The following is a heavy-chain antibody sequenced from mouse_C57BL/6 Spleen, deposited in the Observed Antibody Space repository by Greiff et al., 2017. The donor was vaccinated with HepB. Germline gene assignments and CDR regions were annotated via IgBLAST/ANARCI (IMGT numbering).Heavy chain of an antibody. CDR1: GYSITSGYY. CDR3: ARGDYLDY. J-gene: IGHJ2*01. Sequence: VQLKESGPGLVKPSQSLSLTCSVTGYSITSGYYWNWIRQFPGNKLEWMGYISYDGSNNYNPSLKNRIPITRDTSKNQFFLKLNSVTTEDTATYYCARGDYLDYWGQGTTLTVSS. V-gene: IGHV3-6*01. CDR2: ISYDGSN.